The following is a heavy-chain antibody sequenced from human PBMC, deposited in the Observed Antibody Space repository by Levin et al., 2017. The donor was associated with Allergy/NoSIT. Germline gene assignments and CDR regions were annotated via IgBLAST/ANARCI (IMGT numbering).Heavy chain of an antibody. D-gene: IGHD3-9*01. J-gene: IGHJ4*02. CDR1: GGSISTDNW. CDR2: IYRSGDT. Sequence: SQTLSLTCAVSGGSISTDNWWSWIRQPPGKGLEWIGEIYRSGDTNHNPSLRSRVTMSVDKSKNHFSLKLSSVTAAAPAVYYCATVEGLFCSGVSCSYSFHYWGQGALVTVSS. CDR3: ATVEGLFCSGVSCSYSFHY. V-gene: IGHV4-4*02.